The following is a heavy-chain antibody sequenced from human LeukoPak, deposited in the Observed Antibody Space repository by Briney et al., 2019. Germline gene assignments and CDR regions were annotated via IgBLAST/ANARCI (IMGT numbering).Heavy chain of an antibody. J-gene: IGHJ4*02. CDR2: IYYSGST. CDR1: GGSISSDDYY. V-gene: IGHV4-31*03. D-gene: IGHD3-22*01. CDR3: ARELSGYGASDY. Sequence: PSETLSLTCSVSGGSISSDDYYWSWIRQHPGKGLEWIGYIYYSGSTYYNPSLKSRVSISVDTSKNQFSLKLSSVTAADTAVYYCARELSGYGASDYWGQGTLVTVSS.